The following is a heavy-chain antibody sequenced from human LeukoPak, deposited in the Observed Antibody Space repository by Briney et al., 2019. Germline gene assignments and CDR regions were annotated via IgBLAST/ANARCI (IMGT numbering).Heavy chain of an antibody. CDR2: IYTSGST. Sequence: SETLSLTCTVSGGSISSGSYYWSWIRQPAGKGLEWIGRIYTSGSTNYNPSLKSRVTISVDTSKNQFSLKLSSVTAADTAVYYCAGETRRTIFGVVTLRSWGQGTLVTVSS. V-gene: IGHV4-61*02. J-gene: IGHJ4*02. CDR3: AGETRRTIFGVVTLRS. CDR1: GGSISSGSYY. D-gene: IGHD3-3*01.